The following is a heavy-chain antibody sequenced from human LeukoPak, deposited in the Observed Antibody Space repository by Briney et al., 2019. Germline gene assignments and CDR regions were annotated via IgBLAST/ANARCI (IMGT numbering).Heavy chain of an antibody. Sequence: PGTSLRLSCATSGFTFRSHAMHWVRQSPGKGLEWVAQIWYDGSNKYYADSVKGRFTISRDNSKNTVYLQMNSLRGEDTAVYYCAKSGIAAAGQRGYFDYWGQGTLVTVSS. CDR3: AKSGIAAAGQRGYFDY. CDR2: IWYDGSNK. V-gene: IGHV3-30-3*02. J-gene: IGHJ4*02. D-gene: IGHD6-13*01. CDR1: GFTFRSHA.